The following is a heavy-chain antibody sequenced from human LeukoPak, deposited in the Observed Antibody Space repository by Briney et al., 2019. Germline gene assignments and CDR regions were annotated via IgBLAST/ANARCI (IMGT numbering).Heavy chain of an antibody. J-gene: IGHJ6*03. Sequence: GASVKVSCKASGYTFTGYYMHWVRQAPGQGLEWMGWINPNSGGTNYAQKFQGRVTMTRDTSISTAYMELSGLRSDDTAVYYCASHSTRDYYGSGNPSENYYYYMDVWGKGTTVTISS. CDR3: ASHSTRDYYGSGNPSENYYYYMDV. D-gene: IGHD3-10*01. V-gene: IGHV1-2*02. CDR1: GYTFTGYY. CDR2: INPNSGGT.